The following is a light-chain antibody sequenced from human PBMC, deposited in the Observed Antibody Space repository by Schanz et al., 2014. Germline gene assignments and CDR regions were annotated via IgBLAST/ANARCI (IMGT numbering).Light chain of an antibody. CDR1: SSDVGGYNY. CDR2: DVN. CDR3: CSYAGSSTWV. J-gene: IGLJ2*01. V-gene: IGLV2-11*01. Sequence: QSALTQPRSVSGSPGRSVTISCTGTSSDVGGYNYVSWYRQHPGKAPKLIIYDVNKRPSGVPDRFSGSKFGNTASLTISGLQAEDEADYYCCSYAGSSTWVLGGGTKVTVL.